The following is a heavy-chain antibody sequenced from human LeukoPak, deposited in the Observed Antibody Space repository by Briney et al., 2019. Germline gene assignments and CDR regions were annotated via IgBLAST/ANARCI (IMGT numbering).Heavy chain of an antibody. J-gene: IGHJ5*02. CDR2: MNPNSGNT. CDR1: GYTFTSYD. Sequence: ASVKVSCKASGYTFTSYDINWVRQATGQGLEWMGWMNPNSGNTGYAQKFQGRVTMTRNTSISTAYMELSSLRSEDTAVYYCARGPFLYSSSWIDNWFDPWGQGTLVTVSS. CDR3: ARGPFLYSSSWIDNWFDP. D-gene: IGHD6-13*01. V-gene: IGHV1-8*01.